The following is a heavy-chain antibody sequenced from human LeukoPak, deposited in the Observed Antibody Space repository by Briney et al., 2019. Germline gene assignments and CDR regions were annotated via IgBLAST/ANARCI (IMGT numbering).Heavy chain of an antibody. Sequence: GGSLRLSCAASGFTFSSYAMSWVRQAPGKGLEWVSAINGSGGSTYYADSVKGRFTISRDNSKNTLYLQMNSLRAEDTAVYYCAKTFGVVITGFDYWGQGTLVTVSS. CDR2: INGSGGST. J-gene: IGHJ4*02. V-gene: IGHV3-23*01. CDR3: AKTFGVVITGFDY. CDR1: GFTFSSYA. D-gene: IGHD3-3*01.